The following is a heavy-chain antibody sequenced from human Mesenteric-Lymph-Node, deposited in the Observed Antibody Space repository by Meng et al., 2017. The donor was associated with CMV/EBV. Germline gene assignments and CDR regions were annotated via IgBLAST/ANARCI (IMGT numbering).Heavy chain of an antibody. D-gene: IGHD6-6*01. CDR3: ARDYDTTSSPKSHCDY. J-gene: IGHJ4*02. CDR2: ISSGSSYI. Sequence: GGSLRLSCAASGFTFSSYSMNWIRQAPGKGLEWVSSISSGSSYISFADSVKGRFTISRDNAKNSLYLQMNNLRAEDTALYYCARDYDTTSSPKSHCDYWGQGTLVTVSS. V-gene: IGHV3-21*01. CDR1: GFTFSSYS.